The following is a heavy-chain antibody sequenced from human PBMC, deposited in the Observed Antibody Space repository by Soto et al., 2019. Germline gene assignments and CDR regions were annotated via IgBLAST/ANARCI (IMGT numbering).Heavy chain of an antibody. CDR1: GGSISSYY. D-gene: IGHD3-22*01. CDR3: ARALGTYYYDSSGYYHEYYFDY. CDR2: IYYSGST. J-gene: IGHJ4*02. V-gene: IGHV4-59*01. Sequence: SETLSLTCTVSGGSISSYYWSWIRQPPGKGLEWIGYIYYSGSTNYNPSLKSRVTISVDTSKNQFSLKLSSVTAADTAVYYCARALGTYYYDSSGYYHEYYFDYWGQGTLVTVSS.